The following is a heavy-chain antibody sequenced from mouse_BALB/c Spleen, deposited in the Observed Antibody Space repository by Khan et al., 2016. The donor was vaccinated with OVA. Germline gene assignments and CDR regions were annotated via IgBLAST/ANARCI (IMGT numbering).Heavy chain of an antibody. Sequence: QVQLQQSGPELVKPGASVRISCKASGYTFTSYYIHWVKQRPGQGREWIGWIYPGNVNTKYNEKFKGKATLTADKSSSTAYMQLSSLTSEASAVYFCARRLTRDFDFWGLGITLTVSS. CDR3: ARRLTRDFDF. CDR2: IYPGNVNT. D-gene: IGHD2-2*01. J-gene: IGHJ2*01. CDR1: GYTFTSYY. V-gene: IGHV1S56*01.